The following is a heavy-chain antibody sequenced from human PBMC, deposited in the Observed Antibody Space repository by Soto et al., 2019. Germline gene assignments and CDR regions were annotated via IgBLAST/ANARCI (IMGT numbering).Heavy chain of an antibody. CDR3: ARGSDYTSSFDY. CDR1: GGSFSGYT. D-gene: IGHD3-16*01. J-gene: IGHJ4*02. V-gene: IGHV4-34*01. CDR2: INHSGTT. Sequence: QVQLQQWGAGLLKPSETLSLTCAVYGGSFSGYTWIWIQQPPGKGLEWIGEINHSGTTNHNPSLKSRVIISVDTSKKQFSLRLTSVTAADTAVYYCARGSDYTSSFDYWGQGTLVTVSS.